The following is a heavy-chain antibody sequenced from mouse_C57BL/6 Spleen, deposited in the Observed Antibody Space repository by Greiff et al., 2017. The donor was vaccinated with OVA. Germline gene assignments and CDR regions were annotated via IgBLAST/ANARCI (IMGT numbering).Heavy chain of an antibody. V-gene: IGHV1-7*01. CDR2: INPSSGYT. J-gene: IGHJ1*03. D-gene: IGHD2-4*01. Sequence: VKLMESRAELAKPGASVKLSCKASGYTFTSYWMHWVKQRPGQGLEWIGYINPSSGYTKYNQKFKDKATLTADKSSSTAYMQLSSLTYEDSAVYYCARREDYDGGYFDVWGTGTTVTVSS. CDR3: ARREDYDGGYFDV. CDR1: GYTFTSYW.